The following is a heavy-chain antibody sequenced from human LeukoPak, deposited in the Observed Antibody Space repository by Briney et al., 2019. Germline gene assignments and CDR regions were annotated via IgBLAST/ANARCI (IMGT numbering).Heavy chain of an antibody. D-gene: IGHD3-10*01. J-gene: IGHJ4*02. Sequence: SETLSLTCAVYGGSFSGYYWSWIRQPPGKGLEWIGEINHSGSTNYNPSLKSRVTISVDTSKNQFSLKLSSVTVADTAVYYCARLPTGSGDQIDYWGQGTLVTVSS. CDR2: INHSGST. CDR3: ARLPTGSGDQIDY. CDR1: GGSFSGYY. V-gene: IGHV4-34*01.